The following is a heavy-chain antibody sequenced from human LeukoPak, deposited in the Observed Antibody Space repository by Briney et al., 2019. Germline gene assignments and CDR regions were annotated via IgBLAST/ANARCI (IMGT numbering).Heavy chain of an antibody. CDR2: IYHSGST. D-gene: IGHD2-2*01. V-gene: IGHV4-30-2*01. Sequence: SETLSLTCTVSGGSISSGGYYWSWIRQPPGKGLEWIGYIYHSGSTYYNPSLKSRVTISVDRSKNQFSLKLSSVTAADTAVYYCARVDCSSTSCYSDYYYYYMDVWGKGTTVTVSS. J-gene: IGHJ6*03. CDR1: GGSISSGGYY. CDR3: ARVDCSSTSCYSDYYYYYMDV.